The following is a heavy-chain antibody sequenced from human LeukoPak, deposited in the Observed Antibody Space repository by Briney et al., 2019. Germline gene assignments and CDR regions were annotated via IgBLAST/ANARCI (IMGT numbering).Heavy chain of an antibody. J-gene: IGHJ4*02. CDR2: INPINPNSDDI. D-gene: IGHD6-13*01. V-gene: IGHV1-2*02. Sequence: ASVRVSCKTSGYTFTAYYMHWVRQAPGQGLEWMGWINPINPNSDDIHYAQKFRGGVTMTRDTSISTAYVELSSLRADDTAVYYCARGGYSSSLYDYWGQGTLVTVSS. CDR3: ARGGYSSSLYDY. CDR1: GYTFTAYY.